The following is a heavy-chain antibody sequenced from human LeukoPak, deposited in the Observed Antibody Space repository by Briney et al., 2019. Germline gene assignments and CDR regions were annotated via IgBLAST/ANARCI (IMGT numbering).Heavy chain of an antibody. Sequence: PGGXLRLSCAASGFTFDDYAMHWVRQAPGKGLEWVSLISGDGGSTYYADSVKGRFTISRDNSKNSLYLQMNSLRTEDTALYYCAKDTSRRDGYNFDYWGQGTLVTVSS. J-gene: IGHJ4*02. CDR2: ISGDGGST. CDR3: AKDTSRRDGYNFDY. V-gene: IGHV3-43*02. D-gene: IGHD5-24*01. CDR1: GFTFDDYA.